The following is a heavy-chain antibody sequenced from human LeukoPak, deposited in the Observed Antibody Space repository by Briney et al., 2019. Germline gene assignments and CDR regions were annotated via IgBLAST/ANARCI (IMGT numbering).Heavy chain of an antibody. Sequence: SETLSLTCAVYGGSFSGYYWSWIRQPPGKGLEWIGEINHSGSTNYNPSLKSRVTISVDTSKNQFSLKLSSVTAADTAVYYCARVVRGYYMDVWGKGTTVTVSS. V-gene: IGHV4-34*01. J-gene: IGHJ6*03. CDR2: INHSGST. CDR3: ARVVRGYYMDV. CDR1: GGSFSGYY. D-gene: IGHD2-2*01.